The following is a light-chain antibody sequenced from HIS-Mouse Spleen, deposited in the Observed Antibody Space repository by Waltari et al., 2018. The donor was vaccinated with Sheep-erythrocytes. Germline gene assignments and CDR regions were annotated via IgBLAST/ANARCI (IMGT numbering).Light chain of an antibody. CDR3: YSAADNNLV. CDR1: VLAKKY. J-gene: IGLJ3*02. V-gene: IGLV3-27*01. CDR2: KDS. Sequence: SYELTQPPSVSVSPGQTARITCSGDVLAKKYARWFQQKPGQAPGLVIYKDSERPSGIPERFSGSSSGTTVTLTISGAQVEDEADYYCYSAADNNLVFGGGTKLTVL.